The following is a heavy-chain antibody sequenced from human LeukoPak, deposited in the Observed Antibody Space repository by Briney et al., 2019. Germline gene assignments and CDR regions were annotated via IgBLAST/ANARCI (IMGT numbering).Heavy chain of an antibody. V-gene: IGHV3-48*03. CDR3: AKDILTRGFDY. Sequence: GGSLRLSCAASGFTFSSYEMHWVRQAPGKGLEWVSYISSSDSTIYYADSVKGRFTISRDNAKNSLYLQMNSLRAEDTAVYYCAKDILTRGFDYWGQGTLVTVSS. CDR2: ISSSDSTI. J-gene: IGHJ4*02. D-gene: IGHD3-9*01. CDR1: GFTFSSYE.